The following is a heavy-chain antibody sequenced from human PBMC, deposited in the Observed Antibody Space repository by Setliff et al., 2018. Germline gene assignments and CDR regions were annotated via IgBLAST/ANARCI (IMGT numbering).Heavy chain of an antibody. CDR1: GSTFTVSI. CDR2: LSPYSGNT. CDR3: ARSFNSGFYHQRDAYDI. J-gene: IGHJ3*02. D-gene: IGHD5-12*01. Sequence: WASVKVSCKASGSTFTVSIVNWVRQAPGQGLEWVGWLSPYSGNTYSAQKFQGRLTLTTDTSTTTAYMELRSLTSGDTAIYYCARSFNSGFYHQRDAYDIWGQGTLVTVSS. V-gene: IGHV1-18*01.